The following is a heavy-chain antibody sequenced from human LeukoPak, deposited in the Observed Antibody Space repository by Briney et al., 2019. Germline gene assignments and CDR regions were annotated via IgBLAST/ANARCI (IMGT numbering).Heavy chain of an antibody. J-gene: IGHJ4*02. V-gene: IGHV4-34*09. CDR2: IYYSGST. CDR3: ASGNGYYFDY. CDR1: GGSFSGYY. D-gene: IGHD2-8*01. Sequence: SETLSLTCAVYGGSFSGYYWSWIRQPPGKGLEWIGYIYYSGSTYYNPSLKSRVTISVDTSKNQFSLKLSSVTAADTAVYYCASGNGYYFDYWGQGTLVTVSS.